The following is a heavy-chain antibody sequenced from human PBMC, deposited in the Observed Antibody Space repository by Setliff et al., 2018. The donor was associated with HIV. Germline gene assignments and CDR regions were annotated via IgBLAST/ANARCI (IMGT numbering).Heavy chain of an antibody. CDR1: GFSFSKYS. V-gene: IGHV3-7*01. CDR3: AKDGALYSSSWSPPFDY. Sequence: GGSLRLSCAAFGFSFSKYSMSWVRQAPGKGLEWVANIKEDGSATYYVESVRGRFTISRDNPNNLLYLQMNSLRVEDTAVYYCAKDGALYSSSWSPPFDYWGQGTLVTVSS. D-gene: IGHD6-13*01. J-gene: IGHJ4*02. CDR2: IKEDGSAT.